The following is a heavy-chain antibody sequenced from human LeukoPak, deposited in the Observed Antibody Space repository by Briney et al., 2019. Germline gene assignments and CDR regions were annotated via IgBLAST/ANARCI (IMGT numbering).Heavy chain of an antibody. CDR2: IYYSGST. CDR3: ARGRSYSSSSHYMDV. Sequence: SQTLSLTCTVSGGSISSGSYYWSWIRQPPGKGLEWIGYIYYSGSTNYNPSLKSRVTISVDTSKNQFSLKLSSVTAADTAVYYCARGRSYSSSSHYMDVWGKGTTVTVSS. V-gene: IGHV4-61*01. D-gene: IGHD6-6*01. CDR1: GGSISSGSYY. J-gene: IGHJ6*03.